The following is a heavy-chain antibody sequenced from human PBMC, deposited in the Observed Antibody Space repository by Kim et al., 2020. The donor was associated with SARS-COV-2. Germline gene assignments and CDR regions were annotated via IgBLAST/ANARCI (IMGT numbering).Heavy chain of an antibody. CDR3: ARGTGWPKPNWFDP. J-gene: IGHJ5*02. Sequence: GGSLRLSCTASGFPVNSHYMAWVRQAPGKGLMWVSAIYANGVTDSADSLQGRFTISRDNSRNMVYLQMNDLRADDTAVYYCARGTGWPKPNWFDPWGQGT. D-gene: IGHD6-19*01. CDR2: IYANGVT. V-gene: IGHV3-53*01. CDR1: GFPVNSHY.